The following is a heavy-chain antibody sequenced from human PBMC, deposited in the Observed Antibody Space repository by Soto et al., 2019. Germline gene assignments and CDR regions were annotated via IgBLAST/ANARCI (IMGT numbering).Heavy chain of an antibody. CDR3: ARSKGIVGATTRIPGY. CDR1: GYTFTSYY. J-gene: IGHJ4*02. Sequence: ASVKVSCKASGYTFTSYYMHWVRQAPGQGLEWMGIVNPSGGSTSYAQKFQGRVTMTRDTSTSTVYMELSSLRSEDTAVYYCARSKGIVGATTRIPGYWGQGTLVTVSS. CDR2: VNPSGGST. V-gene: IGHV1-46*01. D-gene: IGHD1-26*01.